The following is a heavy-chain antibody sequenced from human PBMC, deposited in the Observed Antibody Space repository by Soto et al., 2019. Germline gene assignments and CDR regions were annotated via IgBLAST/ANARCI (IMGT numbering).Heavy chain of an antibody. CDR3: ARAPRQSMVRAVKITSYYGMDV. Sequence: QVQLVESGGGVVQPGRSLRLSCAASGFTFSSYAMHWVRQAPVKGLEWVAVIWYDGSSEYYADSVKGRLTISRDNSKNTLYLQINSLRGEDTAVYYCARAPRQSMVRAVKITSYYGMDVWGQGTTVTVSS. J-gene: IGHJ6*02. CDR1: GFTFSSYA. D-gene: IGHD3-10*01. V-gene: IGHV3-33*01. CDR2: IWYDGSSE.